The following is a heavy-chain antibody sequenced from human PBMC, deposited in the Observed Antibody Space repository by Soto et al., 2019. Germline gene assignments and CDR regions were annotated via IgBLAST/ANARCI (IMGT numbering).Heavy chain of an antibody. CDR1: GFTFSSYW. CDR2: ISSDGSST. D-gene: IGHD3-16*01. CDR3: ARGGRYYYMDV. Sequence: EAQLVESGGGLVQPGGSLRLSCVASGFTFSSYWMHWVRQAPGKRLVWVSRISSDGSSTTYADSVKGRFTISRDNAKNTLYLQMNSLGAEDTAVYYCARGGRYYYMDVWGKGTTVTVSS. V-gene: IGHV3-74*01. J-gene: IGHJ6*03.